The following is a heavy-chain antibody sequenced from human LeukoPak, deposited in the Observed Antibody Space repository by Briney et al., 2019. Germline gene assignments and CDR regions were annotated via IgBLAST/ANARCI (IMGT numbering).Heavy chain of an antibody. CDR1: GGSISSYY. V-gene: IGHV4-59*01. CDR3: ARIKYSGSYFRYYMDV. J-gene: IGHJ6*03. CDR2: VYYSGST. D-gene: IGHD1-26*01. Sequence: SETLSVTSTDSGGSISSYYWSWIRQPPGKGLERIGYVYYSGSTNYNPSIKRRVTISVDTSKNQFSLKLSSVTAADTDVYDCARIKYSGSYFRYYMDVWGKGTTVSICS.